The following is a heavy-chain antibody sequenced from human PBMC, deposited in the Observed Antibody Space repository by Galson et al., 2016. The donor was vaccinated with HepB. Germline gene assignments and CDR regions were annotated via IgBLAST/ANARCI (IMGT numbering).Heavy chain of an antibody. Sequence: SLRLSYAASGFTFSSYVMSWVRQAPGKGQEWVADISTDGSEGNSGASVRGRFSISRDNSGNTVFLQTNSLKTEDTAVYYCIKANGWIPLWGYFEYWGQGALVTVTS. J-gene: IGHJ4*02. V-gene: IGHV3-30*18. D-gene: IGHD7-27*01. CDR1: GFTFSSYV. CDR2: ISTDGSEG. CDR3: IKANGWIPLWGYFEY.